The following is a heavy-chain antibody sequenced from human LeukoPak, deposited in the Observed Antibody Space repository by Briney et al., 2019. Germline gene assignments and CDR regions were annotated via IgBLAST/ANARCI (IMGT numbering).Heavy chain of an antibody. CDR3: AREGGFYRPLDY. D-gene: IGHD6-25*01. J-gene: IGHJ4*02. CDR2: VHLDGRT. V-gene: IGHV4-4*02. Sequence: PSETLSLTCGVSGGSVSSTNWWTWIRQPPGKGLEWVGEVHLDGRTNFNPSLKSRLTMSVDLSENHVSLKLTSVTAADTAVYYCAREGGFYRPLDYSGQGTLVTVSS. CDR1: GGSVSSTNW.